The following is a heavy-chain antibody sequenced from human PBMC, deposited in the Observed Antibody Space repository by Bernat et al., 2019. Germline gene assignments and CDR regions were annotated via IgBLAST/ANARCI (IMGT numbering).Heavy chain of an antibody. CDR3: AREGGTVALVGATACAFDI. J-gene: IGHJ3*02. CDR1: GFSFSSYS. V-gene: IGHV3-21*01. Sequence: EVQLVESGGGLVKPGGSLRLSCAASGFSFSSYSMNWVRQAPGKGLEWVSSISSFSTYIYYADSLKGRFTISRDNAKNSLYLQMNSLRAEDTAVYYCAREGGTVALVGATACAFDIWGQGTMVTVPS. CDR2: ISSFSTYI. D-gene: IGHD1-26*01.